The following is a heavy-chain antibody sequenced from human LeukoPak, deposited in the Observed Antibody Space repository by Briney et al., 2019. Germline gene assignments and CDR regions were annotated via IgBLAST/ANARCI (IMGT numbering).Heavy chain of an antibody. V-gene: IGHV3-13*01. Sequence: GGSLRLSCAASGFTFIDYDMHWVRQVIGKGLEWVSAIGIRGDTHYSGSVKGRFTISRENDESSLYLQINSLRAEDTAVYYCARGGIQVSGIDEFDYWGQGTLVTVSS. CDR2: IGIRGDT. D-gene: IGHD6-19*01. J-gene: IGHJ4*02. CDR1: GFTFIDYD. CDR3: ARGGIQVSGIDEFDY.